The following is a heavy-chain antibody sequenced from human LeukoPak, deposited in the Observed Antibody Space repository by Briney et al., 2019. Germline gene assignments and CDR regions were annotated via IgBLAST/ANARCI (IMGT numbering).Heavy chain of an antibody. D-gene: IGHD6-19*01. CDR2: ISTDGSST. J-gene: IGHJ5*02. CDR3: ARALAVAGTGGFDP. Sequence: PGGSLRLSCAASGFTFTSYWMHWVRQAPGKGLVWVSRISTDGSSTSYADSVKGRFTISRDNAKNTLYLQMSSLRAEDTAVYYCARALAVAGTGGFDPWGQGTLVTVSS. CDR1: GFTFTSYW. V-gene: IGHV3-74*01.